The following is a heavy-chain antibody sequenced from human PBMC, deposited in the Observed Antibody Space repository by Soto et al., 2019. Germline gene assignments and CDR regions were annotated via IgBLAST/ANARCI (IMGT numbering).Heavy chain of an antibody. CDR1: GFTFSDYY. CDR3: ARDLGYYDSSGYFDY. Sequence: GGSLRLSCAASGFTFSDYYMTWIRQAPGKGLEWVSYISSSGDIIYYADSVKGRFTISRDNAKNSLYLQMNSLRAEDTAVYYCARDLGYYDSSGYFDYWGQGTLVTVSS. V-gene: IGHV3-11*01. D-gene: IGHD3-22*01. CDR2: ISSSGDII. J-gene: IGHJ4*02.